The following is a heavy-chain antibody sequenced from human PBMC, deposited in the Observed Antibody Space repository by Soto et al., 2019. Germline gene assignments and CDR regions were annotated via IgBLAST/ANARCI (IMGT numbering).Heavy chain of an antibody. J-gene: IGHJ5*02. CDR2: VYYSGST. V-gene: IGHV4-59*11. CDR3: ARVNEGTHDP. CDR1: GGSISGHY. Sequence: SETLSLTCTVSGGSISGHYWSWIRQSPGKGLEWIGDVYYSGSTNYNPSLKSRVTISVDTSKNQFSLKLNSVTAADTAVYYCARVNEGTHDPWGQGTLVTVSS.